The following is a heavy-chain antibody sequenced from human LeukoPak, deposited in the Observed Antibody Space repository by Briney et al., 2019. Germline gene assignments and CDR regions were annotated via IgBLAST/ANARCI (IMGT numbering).Heavy chain of an antibody. CDR2: IYYSGST. J-gene: IGHJ5*02. CDR3: ARLSTVTTHWFDP. D-gene: IGHD4-17*01. CDR1: GGSISSYY. V-gene: IGHV4-59*01. Sequence: SDTLSLTCTVSGGSISSYYWSWIRQPPGKGLEWIGYIYYSGSTNYNPSLKSRVTISVDTSKNQFSLKLSSVTAADTAVYYCARLSTVTTHWFDPWGQGTLVTVSS.